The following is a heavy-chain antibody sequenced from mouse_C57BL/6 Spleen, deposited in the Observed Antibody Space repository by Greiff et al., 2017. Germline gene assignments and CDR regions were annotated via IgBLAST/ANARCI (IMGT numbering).Heavy chain of an antibody. CDR1: GYTFTSYW. J-gene: IGHJ2*01. CDR2: IHPSDSAT. D-gene: IGHD1-1*01. CDR3: AIPQTTVVAGDFDY. Sequence: QVQLQQPGAELVKPGASVKVSCKASGYTFTSYWMHWVKQRPCQGLEWIGMIHPSDSATNYHQKFKGKATLTVDKYSSTADMQLSSLTSEDSAVYYCAIPQTTVVAGDFDYWGQGTTLTVSS. V-gene: IGHV1-74*01.